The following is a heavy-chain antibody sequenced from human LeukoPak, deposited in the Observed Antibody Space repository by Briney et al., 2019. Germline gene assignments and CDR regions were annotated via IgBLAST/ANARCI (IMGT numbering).Heavy chain of an antibody. J-gene: IGHJ4*02. CDR2: MNPNSGDI. CDR3: ARGPYGTGSHFDF. Sequence: ASVKVSCKASGSTFSSYDINWVRQATGQGLEWMGWMNPNSGDIGYTPRFQGRVTMTRDTSISTAYMELSSLRSEDTAVYYCARGPYGTGSHFDFWGQGTLVTVSS. V-gene: IGHV1-8*02. CDR1: GSTFSSYD. D-gene: IGHD3-10*01.